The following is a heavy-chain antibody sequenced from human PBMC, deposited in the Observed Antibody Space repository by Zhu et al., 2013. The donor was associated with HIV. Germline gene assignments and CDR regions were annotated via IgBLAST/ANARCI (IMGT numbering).Heavy chain of an antibody. J-gene: IGHJ6*02. CDR3: ARDFGVIFGVVILSPSEYYYYGMDV. CDR2: ISAYNGNT. V-gene: IGHV1-18*04. D-gene: IGHD3-3*01. CDR1: GYTFTSYG. Sequence: QVQLVQSGAEVKKPGASVKVSCKASGYTFTSYGISWVRQAPGQGLEWMGWISAYNGNTNYAQKLQGRVTMTTDTSTSTAYMELRSLRSDDTAVYYCARDFGVIFGVVILSPSEYYYYGMDVWGQGTTVTVSS.